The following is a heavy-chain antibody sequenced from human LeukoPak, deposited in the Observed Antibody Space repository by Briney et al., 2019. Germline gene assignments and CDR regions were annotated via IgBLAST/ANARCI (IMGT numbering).Heavy chain of an antibody. D-gene: IGHD3-10*01. V-gene: IGHV4-4*09. CDR1: GGSINSYY. J-gene: IGHJ6*03. CDR2: IYTSGST. CDR3: ARLDRFGANYYYMDA. Sequence: PSETLSLTCTVSGGSINSYYWSWIRQPPEKGLEWIGYIYTSGSTNYHPSLGSRVTISVDTSKNQFSLKLNSVTAADTAVYYCARLDRFGANYYYMDAWGKGTSVTVSS.